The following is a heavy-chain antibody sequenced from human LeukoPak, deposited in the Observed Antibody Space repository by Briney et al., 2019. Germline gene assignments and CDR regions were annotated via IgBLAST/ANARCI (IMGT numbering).Heavy chain of an antibody. J-gene: IGHJ4*02. CDR2: TKKDGSEK. Sequence: SGGSLRLSCAAPGFTFSSYWMSWVRQAPGKGLEWVANTKKDGSEKEYVDSVKGRFTISRDNAKNSLYLQMNSLRVEDTAVYYCVRVDTSGYYYELSFDYWGQGTLVTVSS. CDR1: GFTFSSYW. D-gene: IGHD3-22*01. V-gene: IGHV3-7*01. CDR3: VRVDTSGYYYELSFDY.